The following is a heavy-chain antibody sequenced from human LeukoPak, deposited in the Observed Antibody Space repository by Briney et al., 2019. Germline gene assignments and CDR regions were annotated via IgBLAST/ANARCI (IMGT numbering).Heavy chain of an antibody. CDR3: ARETEKGYFDY. D-gene: IGHD1-14*01. J-gene: IGHJ4*02. V-gene: IGHV1-69*13. CDR1: GGTFSSYA. Sequence: ASVKVSCKASGGTFSSYAISWVRQAPGQGLEWMGGIIPIFGTANYARKFQGRVTITADESTSTAYMELSSLRSEDAAVYYCARETEKGYFDYWGQGTLVTVSS. CDR2: IIPIFGTA.